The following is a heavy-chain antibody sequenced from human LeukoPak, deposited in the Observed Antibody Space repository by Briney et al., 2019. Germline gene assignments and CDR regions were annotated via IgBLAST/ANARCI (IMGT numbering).Heavy chain of an antibody. D-gene: IGHD1-26*01. CDR2: IYHSGST. CDR1: GYSISTTYY. J-gene: IGHJ5*02. Sequence: SETLSLTCTVSGYSISTTYYWGWIRQPPGKGLEWIGSIYHSGSTYYNPSLKSRVTISVDTSKNQFSLKLSSVTAADTAVYYCARDGGGALLYSWFDPWGQGTLVTVSS. CDR3: ARDGGGALLYSWFDP. V-gene: IGHV4-38-2*02.